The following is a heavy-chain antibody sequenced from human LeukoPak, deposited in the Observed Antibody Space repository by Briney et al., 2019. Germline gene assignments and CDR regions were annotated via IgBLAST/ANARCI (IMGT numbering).Heavy chain of an antibody. CDR1: GYTFIDHY. D-gene: IGHD3-22*01. V-gene: IGHV1-2*02. J-gene: IGHJ4*02. Sequence: ASVKVSCKPSGYTFIDHYLHWVRRAPGQGLESLGWIDPDTGDTNYPQKFQGRVTMTRDTSSSTAYMELNRLRSDDTAVYYCARAGHNSNSGGYDFWGLGTLVTVSS. CDR2: IDPDTGDT. CDR3: ARAGHNSNSGGYDF.